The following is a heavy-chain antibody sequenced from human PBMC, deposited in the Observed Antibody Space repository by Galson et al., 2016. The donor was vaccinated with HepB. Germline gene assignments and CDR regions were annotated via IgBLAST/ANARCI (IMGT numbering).Heavy chain of an antibody. J-gene: IGHJ6*03. D-gene: IGHD6-25*01. CDR2: ISGGGGNT. V-gene: IGHV3-23*01. CDR1: RFTCSNTV. Sequence: SLRIACAGSRFTCSNTVMTWVRQAPGKRLDWVSSISGGGGNTDSADSLKGRFTIPRDNSNNTLFLQMNSLRADDTALYFCAKFYGSGIYYYFYMDVWAEGTTVTVSS. CDR3: AKFYGSGIYYYFYMDV.